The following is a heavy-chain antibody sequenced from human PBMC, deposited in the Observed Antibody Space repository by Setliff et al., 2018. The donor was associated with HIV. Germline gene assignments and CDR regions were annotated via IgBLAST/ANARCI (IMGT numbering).Heavy chain of an antibody. D-gene: IGHD5-18*01. CDR1: GFTFSSYR. CDR2: ISSSSSTI. J-gene: IGHJ4*02. V-gene: IGHV3-48*01. Sequence: GGSLTLSCAASGFTFSSYRMNWVRQAPGNGLEWVSYISSSSSTIYYADSVKGRCTISRDNAKNSLYLQMNSLRAEDTEVYYCATDWVDTAMADDYWGQGTLVTVSS. CDR3: ATDWVDTAMADDY.